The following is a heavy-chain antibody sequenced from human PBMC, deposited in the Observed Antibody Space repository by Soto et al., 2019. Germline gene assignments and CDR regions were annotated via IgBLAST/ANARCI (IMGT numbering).Heavy chain of an antibody. CDR1: SGSISSSSYH. V-gene: IGHV4-39*01. J-gene: IGHJ4*02. CDR3: ARRLTASSSFDN. CDR2: VYYSGST. Sequence: QLQLQESGPGLVKPSETLSLTCTVPSGSISSSSYHWVWIRQPPGKGLEWIGQVYYSGSTSYTPSLNSRVPISVDMSKNQFSLKLSSVSAADTAVYYCARRLTASSSFDNWGQGTLVTVSS. D-gene: IGHD7-27*01.